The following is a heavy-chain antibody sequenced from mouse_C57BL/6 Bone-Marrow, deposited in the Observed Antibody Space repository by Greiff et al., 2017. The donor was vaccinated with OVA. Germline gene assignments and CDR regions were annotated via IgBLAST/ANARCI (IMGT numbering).Heavy chain of an antibody. CDR1: GYTFTSYW. CDR3: ARGYHGSSY. Sequence: QVQLQQPGAELVKPGASVKLSCKASGYTFTSYWMQWVKQRPGQGLEWIGEIDPSDSYTNYNQKFKGKATLTVDTSSSTAYMQLSSLTSEDSAVYYCARGYHGSSYWGQGTTLTVSS. D-gene: IGHD1-1*01. CDR2: IDPSDSYT. V-gene: IGHV1-50*01. J-gene: IGHJ2*01.